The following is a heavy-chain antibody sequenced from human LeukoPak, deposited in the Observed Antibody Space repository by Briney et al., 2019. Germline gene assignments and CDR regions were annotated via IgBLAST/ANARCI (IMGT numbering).Heavy chain of an antibody. J-gene: IGHJ4*02. CDR3: ARTYSGSYYFFPVEYYFDY. V-gene: IGHV4-39*01. CDR1: GGSISSSSYY. D-gene: IGHD1-26*01. CDR2: IYYSGST. Sequence: SETLSLTCTVSGGSISSSSYYWGWIRQPPGKGLEWIGSIYYSGSTYYNPSLKSRVTISVDTSKNQFSLKLSSVTAADTAVYYCARTYSGSYYFFPVEYYFDYWGQGTLVTVSS.